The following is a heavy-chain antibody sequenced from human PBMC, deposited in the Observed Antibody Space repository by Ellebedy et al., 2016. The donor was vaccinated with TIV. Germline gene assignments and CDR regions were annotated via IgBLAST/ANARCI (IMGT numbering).Heavy chain of an antibody. Sequence: ASVKVSCKGSGYSFATLSIGWVRQMPGKGLEWMGLIYPRDSDTTYSPSFQGQVTISVDNSINTAYLQWSSLKASDTAMYYCARLYNEYFFDYWGQGTLVTVSS. CDR1: GYSFATLS. V-gene: IGHV5-51*01. J-gene: IGHJ4*02. CDR2: IYPRDSDT. CDR3: ARLYNEYFFDY. D-gene: IGHD5-24*01.